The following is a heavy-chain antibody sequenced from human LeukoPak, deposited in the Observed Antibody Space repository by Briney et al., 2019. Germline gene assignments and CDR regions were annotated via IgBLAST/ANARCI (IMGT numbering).Heavy chain of an antibody. J-gene: IGHJ4*02. CDR1: GGSISSTSHY. CDR3: ARLGYSVSWTDC. CDR2: IYYSGSI. Sequence: SETLSLTCTVPGGSISSTSHYWGWIRQPPGKGLEWIGSIYYSGSIYYNPSLKSRVTISVDTSKNQFSLRLSSVTAADMAVYFCARLGYSVSWTDCWGQGTLVSVSS. D-gene: IGHD6-13*01. V-gene: IGHV4-39*01.